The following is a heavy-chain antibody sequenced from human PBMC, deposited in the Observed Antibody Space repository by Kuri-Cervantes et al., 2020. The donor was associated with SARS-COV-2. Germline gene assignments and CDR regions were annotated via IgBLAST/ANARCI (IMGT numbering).Heavy chain of an antibody. CDR2: ISFDGSNK. CDR3: AREKLYSGSHIDY. J-gene: IGHJ4*02. Sequence: GESLKISCAASRFTFSYYGVHWVRQAPGKGLEWVAVISFDGSNKYYGDSVKGRFTISRDNSKNMLYLQMDSLRADDTAVYYCAREKLYSGSHIDYWGQGTLVTVSS. V-gene: IGHV3-30-3*01. D-gene: IGHD1-26*01. CDR1: RFTFSYYG.